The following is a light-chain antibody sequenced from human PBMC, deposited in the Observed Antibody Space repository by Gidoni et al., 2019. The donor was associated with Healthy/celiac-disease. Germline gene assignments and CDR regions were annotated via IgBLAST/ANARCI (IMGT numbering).Light chain of an antibody. CDR2: QDS. CDR1: KLGDKY. V-gene: IGLV3-1*01. Sequence: SYELTPPPSVSVSPGQTASITCSGYKLGDKYACWYQQKPGQSPVLVIYQDSKRPSGIPERFSGSNSGNTATLTISGTQAMDEADYYCQAWDSSTAWDVVFGGGTKLTVL. J-gene: IGLJ2*01. CDR3: QAWDSSTAWDVV.